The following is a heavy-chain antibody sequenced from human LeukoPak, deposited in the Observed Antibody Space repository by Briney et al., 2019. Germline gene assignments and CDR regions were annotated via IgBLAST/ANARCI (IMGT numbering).Heavy chain of an antibody. CDR3: ARDPAYRSGWPPGGPAGYNWFDP. Sequence: EASVKVSCKASGYTFTSYAISWVRQAPGQGLEWMAWISADNGNTNYAQKLQGRFTITTDTSTNTTYMELRSLISDDKDVYCCARDPAYRSGWPPGGPAGYNWFDPWGQGTLVTVSS. CDR1: GYTFTSYA. V-gene: IGHV1-18*01. D-gene: IGHD6-19*01. J-gene: IGHJ5*02. CDR2: ISADNGNT.